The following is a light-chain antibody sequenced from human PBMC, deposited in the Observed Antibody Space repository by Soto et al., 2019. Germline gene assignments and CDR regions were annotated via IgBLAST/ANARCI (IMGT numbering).Light chain of an antibody. Sequence: QSALTQPASVSGSPGQSITISCTGTSSDVGLYDYVSWYQQHPGKAPQLMIYAVSNRPSGVSNRFSASKSGNTASLFFSGLQAAVQADYYCSSYTSDSSYVLGSGTKVTVL. V-gene: IGLV2-14*01. CDR3: SSYTSDSSYV. CDR2: AVS. J-gene: IGLJ1*01. CDR1: SSDVGLYDY.